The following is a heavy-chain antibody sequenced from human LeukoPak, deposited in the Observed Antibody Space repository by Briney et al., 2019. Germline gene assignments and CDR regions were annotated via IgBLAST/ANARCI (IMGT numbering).Heavy chain of an antibody. V-gene: IGHV3-48*03. J-gene: IGHJ4*02. D-gene: IGHD2-8*01. CDR3: AKDTSIGRYCTNGVCSPFDY. Sequence: PGGSLRLSCAVSGFTFSSYEMNWVRQAPGKGLEWVSYIGISDSVTSYADSVKGRFTISRDNSRSTLYLQMNSLRAGDTALYYCAKDTSIGRYCTNGVCSPFDYWGQGTLVTVSS. CDR1: GFTFSSYE. CDR2: IGISDSVT.